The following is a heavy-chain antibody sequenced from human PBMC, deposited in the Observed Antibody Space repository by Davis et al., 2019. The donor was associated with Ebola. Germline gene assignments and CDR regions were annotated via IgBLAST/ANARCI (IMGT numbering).Heavy chain of an antibody. Sequence: GESLKISCAASGFTFSSYGMHWVRQAPGKGLEWVAVIWYDGSNKYYADSVKGRFTISRGNSKNTLYLQMNSLRAEDTAVYYCARDPLLTTVTTGLYYYYGMDVWGQGTTVTVSS. CDR1: GFTFSSYG. V-gene: IGHV3-33*01. CDR2: IWYDGSNK. CDR3: ARDPLLTTVTTGLYYYYGMDV. D-gene: IGHD4-17*01. J-gene: IGHJ6*02.